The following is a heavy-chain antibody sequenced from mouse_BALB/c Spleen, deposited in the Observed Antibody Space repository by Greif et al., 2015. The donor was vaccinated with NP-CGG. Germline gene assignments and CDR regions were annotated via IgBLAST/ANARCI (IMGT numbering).Heavy chain of an antibody. Sequence: VQLQQSGAELVKPGASVKLSCKASGCTFTSYWMHWVKQRPGQGLEWIGEINPSNGRTNYNEKFKSKATLTVDKSSSTAYMQLSSLTSEDSAVYYCARSWDYYGPFAYWGQGTLVTVSA. CDR2: INPSNGRT. D-gene: IGHD1-1*01. CDR1: GCTFTSYW. J-gene: IGHJ3*01. V-gene: IGHV1S81*02. CDR3: ARSWDYYGPFAY.